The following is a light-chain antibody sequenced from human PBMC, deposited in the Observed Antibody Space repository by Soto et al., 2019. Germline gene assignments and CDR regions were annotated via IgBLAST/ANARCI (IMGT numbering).Light chain of an antibody. J-gene: IGKJ2*01. V-gene: IGKV3-15*01. CDR3: QYYNSSPT. CDR2: GAS. Sequence: EIVMTQSPATLSVSPGKRAILSCRASQSVSSNLAWYQQKPGQAPRLLIYGASTRASGVPARFSGSVSGTEFTLTISSLQSEDFAVYYCQYYNSSPTFGQGTKLEIK. CDR1: QSVSSN.